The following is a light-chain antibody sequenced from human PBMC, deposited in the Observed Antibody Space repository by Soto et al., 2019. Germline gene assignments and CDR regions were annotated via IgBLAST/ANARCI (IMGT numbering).Light chain of an antibody. CDR2: GAS. J-gene: IGKJ4*01. V-gene: IGKV3D-15*01. CDR1: KSVRNN. Sequence: EIVMTQSPATLSVSPGERAILSCRASKSVRNNLAWYQQKPGQAPRLLIYGASTRATGIPARFSGSGSGTEFTLSISSLQSEYFAIYYCQQYNNWPPLTFGGGTKVEIK. CDR3: QQYNNWPPLT.